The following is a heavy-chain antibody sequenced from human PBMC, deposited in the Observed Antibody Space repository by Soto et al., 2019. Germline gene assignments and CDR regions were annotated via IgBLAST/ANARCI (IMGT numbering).Heavy chain of an antibody. Sequence: QVQLQQWGAGLLKPSETLSLTCGVFNGSLSGYYWSWIRQTPGKGLEWIGQISHSGSTNYNASLTSRLTISIDTSRNQFSLKLSSVTAADTAVYYCARGGTGRFLPRQLFPYESWGQGTRVTVSS. J-gene: IGHJ5*02. CDR1: NGSLSGYY. CDR2: ISHSGST. V-gene: IGHV4-34*01. D-gene: IGHD6-13*01. CDR3: ARGGTGRFLPRQLFPYES.